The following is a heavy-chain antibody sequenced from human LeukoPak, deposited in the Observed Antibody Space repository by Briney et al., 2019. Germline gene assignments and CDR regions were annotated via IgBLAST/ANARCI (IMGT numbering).Heavy chain of an antibody. CDR1: GFTFSSYG. J-gene: IGHJ4*02. Sequence: GGSLRLSCAASGFTFSSYGMHWVRQAPGKGLEWVAVISYDGSNKYYADSVKGRFTISRDNSKSTLYLQMNSLRAEDTAVYYCAKGPTRPVAGLDYWGQGTLVTVSS. CDR3: AKGPTRPVAGLDY. V-gene: IGHV3-30*18. D-gene: IGHD6-19*01. CDR2: ISYDGSNK.